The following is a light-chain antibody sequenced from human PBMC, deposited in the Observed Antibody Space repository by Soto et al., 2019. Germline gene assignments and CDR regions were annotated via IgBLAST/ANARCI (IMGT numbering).Light chain of an antibody. CDR3: QQSYSTPPIT. Sequence: DIQMTHSPSTLPASVGYRFTITCRASQSISSCLASYQQKPPKPPNLLIYAASSLQSGVPSSFSGSGSATDFTLTISSLQTEDLATYYCQQSYSTPPITFGQGTRLEIK. CDR2: AAS. CDR1: QSISSC. J-gene: IGKJ5*01. V-gene: IGKV1-39*01.